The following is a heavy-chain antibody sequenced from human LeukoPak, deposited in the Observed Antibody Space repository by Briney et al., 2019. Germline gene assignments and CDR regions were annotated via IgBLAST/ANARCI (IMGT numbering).Heavy chain of an antibody. Sequence: SQTLSLTCTVSGGSISSGGYYWSWIRQRPGKGLEWIGYIYYSGSTYYNPSLKSRVTITVDTSKNQFSLKLSSVTAADTAVYYCAREPLYSSSLNPWGQGTLVTVSS. V-gene: IGHV4-31*03. CDR3: AREPLYSSSLNP. D-gene: IGHD6-6*01. J-gene: IGHJ5*02. CDR1: GGSISSGGYY. CDR2: IYYSGST.